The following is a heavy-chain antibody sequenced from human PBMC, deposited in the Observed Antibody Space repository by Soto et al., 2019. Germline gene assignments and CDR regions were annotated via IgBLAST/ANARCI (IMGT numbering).Heavy chain of an antibody. J-gene: IGHJ4*02. CDR3: AVGPITMVRGVIAYYFDY. V-gene: IGHV3-9*01. Sequence: GGSLRLSCAASGFTFDDYAMHWVRQAPGKGLEWVSGISWNSGSIGYADSVKGRFTISRDNAKNPLYLQMNSLRAEDTALYYCAVGPITMVRGVIAYYFDYWGQGTLVTVSS. CDR2: ISWNSGSI. D-gene: IGHD3-10*01. CDR1: GFTFDDYA.